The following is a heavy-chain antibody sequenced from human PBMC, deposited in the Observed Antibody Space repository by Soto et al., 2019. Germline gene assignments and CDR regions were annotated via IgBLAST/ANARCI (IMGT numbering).Heavy chain of an antibody. Sequence: GASVKVSCKASGGTLTISSHGISWVRQAPGQGLEWMGGIIAMFGTANYAQKFQGRVTITADESTSTAYMELSSLTSEDTAIYYCAADATAWQQMVPSDYWGQGTLVTVSS. J-gene: IGHJ4*02. D-gene: IGHD2-8*01. V-gene: IGHV1-69*13. CDR1: GGTLTISSHG. CDR2: IIAMFGTA. CDR3: AADATAWQQMVPSDY.